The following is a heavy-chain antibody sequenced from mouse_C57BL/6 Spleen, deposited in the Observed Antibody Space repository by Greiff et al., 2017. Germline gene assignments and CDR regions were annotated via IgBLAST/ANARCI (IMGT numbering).Heavy chain of an antibody. J-gene: IGHJ4*01. CDR1: GYTFTSYW. Sequence: QVQLQQSGAELAKPGASVKLSCKASGYTFTSYWMHWVKQRPGQGLEWIGYINPSSGYTKYNQKFKDKATLTADKSSSTAYMQLSSLTYDDSAVYYCAREEGLSGYDWGYAMDYWGQGTSVTVAS. V-gene: IGHV1-7*01. CDR2: INPSSGYT. D-gene: IGHD2-2*01. CDR3: AREEGLSGYDWGYAMDY.